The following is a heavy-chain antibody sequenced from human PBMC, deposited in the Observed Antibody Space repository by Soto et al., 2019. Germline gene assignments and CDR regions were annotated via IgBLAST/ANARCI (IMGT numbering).Heavy chain of an antibody. J-gene: IGHJ5*02. Sequence: PGGSLRLSCSASGFTFSSYAMHWVRQAPRKELEYVSAISSKGGSTYYAVSVKGRFTISSDNSKNTLYLQMSSLRAEDTAVYYCVKDRIAAAGPLKNWFDPWGQGTLVTVSS. V-gene: IGHV3-64D*06. CDR2: ISSKGGST. D-gene: IGHD6-13*01. CDR3: VKDRIAAAGPLKNWFDP. CDR1: GFTFSSYA.